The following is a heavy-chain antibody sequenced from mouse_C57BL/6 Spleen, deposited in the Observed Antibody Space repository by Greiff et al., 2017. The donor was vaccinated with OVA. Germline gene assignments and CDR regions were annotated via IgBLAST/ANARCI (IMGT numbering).Heavy chain of an antibody. V-gene: IGHV1-18*01. Sequence: EVKLVESGPELVKPGASVKIPCKASGYTFTDYNMDWVKQSHGKSLEWIGDINTNNGGTIYNQKFKGKATLTVDKSSSTAYMELRSLTSVDTAAYYFARSRVNSYYFDYWGQGTTLTVSS. D-gene: IGHD1-3*01. CDR2: INTNNGGT. CDR3: ARSRVNSYYFDY. CDR1: GYTFTDYN. J-gene: IGHJ2*01.